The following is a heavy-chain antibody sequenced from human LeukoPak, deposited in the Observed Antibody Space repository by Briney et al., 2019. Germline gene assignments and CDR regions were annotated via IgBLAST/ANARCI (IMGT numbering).Heavy chain of an antibody. Sequence: GGSLRLSCAASGFMFNSYTMNWVRQAPGKGLEWISYIGGGGTTSYADSVKGRFTISRDDAKNSLYLQMNSLRAEDTAVYYCARDHNWVFDYWGQGILVTVSS. CDR3: ARDHNWVFDY. CDR2: IGGGGTT. D-gene: IGHD1-20*01. J-gene: IGHJ4*02. V-gene: IGHV3-48*04. CDR1: GFMFNSYT.